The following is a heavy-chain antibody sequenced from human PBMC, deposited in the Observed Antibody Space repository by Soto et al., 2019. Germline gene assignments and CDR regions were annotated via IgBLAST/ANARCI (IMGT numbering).Heavy chain of an antibody. CDR1: GYTITSYG. D-gene: IGHD3-10*01. CDR2: ISAYNGNT. CDR3: ARGGVARFRVPKSGVRAFDI. Sequence: ASVKVSCKASGYTITSYGISWVRQAPGQGLEWMGWISAYNGNTNYAQKLQGRVTMTTDTSTSTAYMKLSSVTAADTAVYYCARGGVARFRVPKSGVRAFDIWGQGTMVTVSS. J-gene: IGHJ3*02. V-gene: IGHV1-18*01.